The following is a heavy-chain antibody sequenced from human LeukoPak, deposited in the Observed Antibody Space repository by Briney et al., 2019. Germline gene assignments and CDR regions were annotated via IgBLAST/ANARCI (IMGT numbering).Heavy chain of an antibody. Sequence: PGGSLRLSCAASGFTVSSNYMSWVRQAPGKGLEWVSVIYSGGSTYYADSVKGRFTISRDNSKNTLYLQMNSLRAEDTAVYYCARIRASDILTDYSYYYYMDVWGKGTTVTVSS. V-gene: IGHV3-53*01. CDR3: ARIRASDILTDYSYYYYMDV. D-gene: IGHD3-9*01. CDR1: GFTVSSNY. J-gene: IGHJ6*03. CDR2: IYSGGST.